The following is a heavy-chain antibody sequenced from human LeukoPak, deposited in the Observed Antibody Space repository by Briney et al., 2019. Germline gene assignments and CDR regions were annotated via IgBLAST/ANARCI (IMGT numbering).Heavy chain of an antibody. V-gene: IGHV1-69*13. CDR3: AKVPFWSGSPFDY. D-gene: IGHD3-3*01. CDR1: GGTFSSYA. J-gene: IGHJ4*02. CDR2: IIPIFGTA. Sequence: SVKVSCKASGGTFSSYAISWVRQAPGQGLEWMGGIIPIFGTANYAQKFQGRVTITADESTSTAYTELSSLRSEDTAVYYCAKVPFWSGSPFDYWGQGTLVTVSS.